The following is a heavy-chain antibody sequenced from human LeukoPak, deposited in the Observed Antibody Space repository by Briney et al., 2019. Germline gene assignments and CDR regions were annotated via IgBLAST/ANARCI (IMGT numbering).Heavy chain of an antibody. D-gene: IGHD2-8*01. CDR1: GFTFSSYA. Sequence: GGSLRLSCAASGFTFSSYAMSWVRQAPGKGLEWVSAISGSGGSTYYADSVKGRFTISRDNSKNTLYLQMNNLRAEDTAVYYCAKSPQGVYVYYFDYWGQGTLVTVSS. CDR2: ISGSGGST. J-gene: IGHJ4*02. V-gene: IGHV3-23*01. CDR3: AKSPQGVYVYYFDY.